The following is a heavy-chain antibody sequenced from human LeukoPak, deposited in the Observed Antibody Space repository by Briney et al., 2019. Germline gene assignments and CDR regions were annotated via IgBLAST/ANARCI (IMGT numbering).Heavy chain of an antibody. CDR3: ARDGARHIVVVTRGDWFDP. CDR2: ISYDGSNK. J-gene: IGHJ5*02. V-gene: IGHV3-30-3*01. CDR1: GFTFSSYA. D-gene: IGHD2-21*02. Sequence: PGGSLRLSCAASGFTFSSYAMHWVRQAPGKGLEWVAVISYDGSNKYYADSVKGRFTISRDNSKNTLYLQMNSLRAEDTAVYYCARDGARHIVVVTRGDWFDPWGQGTLVTVSS.